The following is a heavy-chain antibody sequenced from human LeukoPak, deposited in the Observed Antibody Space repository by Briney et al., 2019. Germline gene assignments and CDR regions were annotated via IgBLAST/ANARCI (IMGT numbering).Heavy chain of an antibody. CDR2: IYYSGST. CDR1: GGSLSSSSYY. Sequence: PSETLSLTCTVSGGSLSSSSYYWGWIRQPPGTGLEWIGSIYYSGSTYYNPSLKSRVTISVDTSKNQFSLKLSSVTAADTAVYYCARESGIVGVVVVAATRDAFDIWGQGTMVTVSS. J-gene: IGHJ3*02. V-gene: IGHV4-39*07. D-gene: IGHD2-15*01. CDR3: ARESGIVGVVVVAATRDAFDI.